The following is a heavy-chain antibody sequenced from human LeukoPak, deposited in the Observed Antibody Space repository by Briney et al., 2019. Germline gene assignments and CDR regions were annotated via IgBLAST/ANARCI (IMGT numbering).Heavy chain of an antibody. J-gene: IGHJ4*02. CDR1: GGTFSSYA. V-gene: IGHV1-69*01. CDR3: ASSPGGYCSSTSCYRFAYYFDY. Sequence: SVKVSCKASGGTFSSYAISWVRQAPGQGLEWMGGIIPIFGTANYAQKFQGRVTITADESTSTAYMELSSLRSEDTAVYYCASSPGGYCSSTSCYRFAYYFDYWGQGTLVTVPS. CDR2: IIPIFGTA. D-gene: IGHD2-2*01.